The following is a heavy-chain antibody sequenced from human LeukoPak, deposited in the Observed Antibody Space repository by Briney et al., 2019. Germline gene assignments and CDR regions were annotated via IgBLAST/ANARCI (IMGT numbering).Heavy chain of an antibody. J-gene: IGHJ3*02. CDR2: TWYDGSNK. D-gene: IGHD2-15*01. CDR3: AKSGYCSGGSCSDAFDI. V-gene: IGHV3-33*06. Sequence: GGSLRLSCAASGFTFSSYGMHWVRQAPGKGLEWVAVTWYDGSNKYYADSVKGRFTISRDNSKNTLYPQMNSLRAEDTAVYYCAKSGYCSGGSCSDAFDIWGQGTMVTVSS. CDR1: GFTFSSYG.